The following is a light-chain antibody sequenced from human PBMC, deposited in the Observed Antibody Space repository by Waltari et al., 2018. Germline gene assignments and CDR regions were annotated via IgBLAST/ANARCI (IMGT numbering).Light chain of an antibody. CDR3: QQRANWPYT. V-gene: IGKV3-11*01. CDR1: QTVRTY. CDR2: GAS. Sequence: SCRASQTVRTYLAWYQRKPGQAPRLLIFGASSSATGIPAKFSSSVSRTDFTLTVSNLEPEDFAVYSCQQRANWPYTFGQGTRVEI. J-gene: IGKJ2*01.